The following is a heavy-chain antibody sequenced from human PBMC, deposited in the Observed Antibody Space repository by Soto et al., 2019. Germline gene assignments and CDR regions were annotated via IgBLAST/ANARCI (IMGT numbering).Heavy chain of an antibody. CDR2: IYYSGST. D-gene: IGHD3-3*01. CDR3: ARGVGYYDFYYDY. Sequence: QVQLQESGPGLVKPSETLSLTCTVSGGSISSYSWSWIRQPPGKGLEWIGYIYYSGSTNYNPSLKSRVTKSVDTSKNQFSLKLSSVTAADTAVYYCARGVGYYDFYYDYWGQGTLVTVSS. V-gene: IGHV4-59*01. J-gene: IGHJ4*02. CDR1: GGSISSYS.